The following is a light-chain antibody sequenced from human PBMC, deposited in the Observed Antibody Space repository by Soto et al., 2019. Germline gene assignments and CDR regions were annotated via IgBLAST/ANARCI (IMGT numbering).Light chain of an antibody. V-gene: IGKV1-12*01. CDR1: QGISSW. Sequence: DIQMTQSPSSVSASVGDRVTITCRASQGISSWFAWYQQKPGNAPKLLFYAASSLQSGVPSKVSGSGSSTYFPLTISRLQPEDFATYYCQQANSFPFTFGPGTKVDIK. J-gene: IGKJ3*01. CDR3: QQANSFPFT. CDR2: AAS.